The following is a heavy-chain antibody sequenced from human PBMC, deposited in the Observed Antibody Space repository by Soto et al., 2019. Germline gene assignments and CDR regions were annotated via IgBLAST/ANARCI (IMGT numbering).Heavy chain of an antibody. CDR3: ARIPYYDSRGYYFSGKAPFDY. V-gene: IGHV4-30-4*01. CDR2: IYYSGST. D-gene: IGHD3-22*01. CDR1: GGSISSGDYY. J-gene: IGHJ4*02. Sequence: SETLSLTCTVSGGSISSGDYYWSWIRQPPGKGLEWIGYIYYSGSTNYNPSLRSRVTISVDTSKNQFSLTLSSVTAADTAVYYCARIPYYDSRGYYFSGKAPFDYWGQGTLVTVSS.